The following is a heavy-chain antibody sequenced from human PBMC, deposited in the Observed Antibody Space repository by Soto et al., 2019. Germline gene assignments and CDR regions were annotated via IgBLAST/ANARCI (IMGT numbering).Heavy chain of an antibody. J-gene: IGHJ4*02. D-gene: IGHD6-19*01. CDR2: IWYDGSNK. V-gene: IGHV3-33*01. CDR1: GFTFSSYG. CDR3: ARDSPHSVAGPLIYY. Sequence: GGSLRLSCAASGFTFSSYGMHWVRQAPGKGLEWVAVIWYDGSNKYYADSVKGRFTISRDNSKNTLYLQMNSLRAEDTAVYYCARDSPHSVAGPLIYYWGQGTLVTVSS.